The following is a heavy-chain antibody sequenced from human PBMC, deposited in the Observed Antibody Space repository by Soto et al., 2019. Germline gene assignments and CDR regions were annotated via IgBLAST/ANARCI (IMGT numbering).Heavy chain of an antibody. CDR2: ISAYNGNT. Sequence: ASVKVSCKASGYTFTSYGISWVRQAPGQGLEWMGWISAYNGNTNYAQKLQGRVTMTTDTSTSTAYMELRSLRSDDTAVYYCARDPRGVQAAIHEDCFDPWGQGTLVTVSS. V-gene: IGHV1-18*04. CDR3: ARDPRGVQAAIHEDCFDP. CDR1: GYTFTSYG. D-gene: IGHD2-2*02. J-gene: IGHJ5*02.